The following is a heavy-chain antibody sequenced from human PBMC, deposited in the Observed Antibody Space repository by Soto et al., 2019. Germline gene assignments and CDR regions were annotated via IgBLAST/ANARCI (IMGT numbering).Heavy chain of an antibody. CDR3: ARDVFRSFDP. J-gene: IGHJ5*02. V-gene: IGHV3-7*03. CDR1: GFTLSVYW. CDR2: IKQDGSEK. Sequence: GGSLRLSCAASGFTLSVYWMYWIRQAPGKGLECVASIKQDGSEKYYVDSVQGRFTISRDNAENSLYLQMNSLRAEDTAVYYCARDVFRSFDPWGQGTLVTVSS.